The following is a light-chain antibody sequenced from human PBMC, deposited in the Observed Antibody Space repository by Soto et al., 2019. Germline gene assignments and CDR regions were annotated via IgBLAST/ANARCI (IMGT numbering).Light chain of an antibody. J-gene: IGKJ5*01. Sequence: IPFTQSPTSLSASVGAIVTITCQASRGISSYLAWFQQKQGKPPKLLVYSASTLQSGVPSRFRGSGSGPDLTINIRSLKPEDFETDVGQQLNSYPQTFGQGTRLENK. CDR2: SAS. CDR3: QQLNSYPQT. V-gene: IGKV1-9*01. CDR1: RGISSY.